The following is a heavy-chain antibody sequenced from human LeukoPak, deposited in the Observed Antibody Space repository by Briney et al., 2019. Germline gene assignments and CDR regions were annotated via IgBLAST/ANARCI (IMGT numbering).Heavy chain of an antibody. D-gene: IGHD2-2*01. CDR3: AREGKAKGYCSSTSCRNWFGP. V-gene: IGHV1-2*02. J-gene: IGHJ5*02. Sequence: ASVKVSCKASGYTFTGYYMHWVRQAPGQGLEWMGWINPNSGGTNYAQKFQGRVTMTRDTSISTAYMELSRLRSDDTAVYYCAREGKAKGYCSSTSCRNWFGPWGQGTLVTVSS. CDR2: INPNSGGT. CDR1: GYTFTGYY.